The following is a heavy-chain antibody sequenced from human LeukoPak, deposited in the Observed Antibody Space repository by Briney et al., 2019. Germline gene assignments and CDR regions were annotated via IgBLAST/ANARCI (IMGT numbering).Heavy chain of an antibody. CDR3: ARVYAQRNWFDP. CDR2: IYYSGSA. CDR1: GGSISSGGYY. D-gene: IGHD2-8*01. J-gene: IGHJ5*02. Sequence: SQTLSLTCTVSGGSISSGGYYWSWIRQPPGKGLEWIGYIYYSGSAYYNPSLKRRVTISVDTSKNQFSLKLSSVTAADTAVYYCARVYAQRNWFDPWGQGTLVTVSS. V-gene: IGHV4-31*03.